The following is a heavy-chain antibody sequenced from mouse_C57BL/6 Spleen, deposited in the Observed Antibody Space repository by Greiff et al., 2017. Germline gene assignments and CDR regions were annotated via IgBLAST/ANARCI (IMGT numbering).Heavy chain of an antibody. Sequence: QVQLQESGPELVKPGASVKISCKASGYAFSSSWMNWVKQRPGKGLGWIGRFYPGDGDTNYNGKFKGKATLTADKSSSTAYMPLSSLTSEYSAVYFCASRYAMDYWGQGTSVTV. V-gene: IGHV1-82*01. CDR3: ASRYAMDY. CDR1: GYAFSSSW. CDR2: FYPGDGDT. J-gene: IGHJ4*01.